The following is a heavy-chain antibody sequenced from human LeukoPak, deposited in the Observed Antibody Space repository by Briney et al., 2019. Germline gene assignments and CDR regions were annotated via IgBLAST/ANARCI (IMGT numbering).Heavy chain of an antibody. CDR3: ARDQYYDFWSGYYTEHYYYGMDV. D-gene: IGHD3-3*01. Sequence: GGSLRLSCAASGFTFSSYAMHWVRQAPGKGLEWVAVISYDGSNKYYADSVKGRFTISRDNSKNTLYLQMNSLRAEDTAVYYCARDQYYDFWSGYYTEHYYYGMDVWGQGTTVTVSS. V-gene: IGHV3-30-3*01. CDR1: GFTFSSYA. J-gene: IGHJ6*02. CDR2: ISYDGSNK.